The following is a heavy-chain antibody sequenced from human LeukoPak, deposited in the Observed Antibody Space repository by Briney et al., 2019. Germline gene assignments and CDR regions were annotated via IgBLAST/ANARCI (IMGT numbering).Heavy chain of an antibody. CDR3: ARGKGGAAAADFDP. CDR2: MYYSGST. V-gene: IGHV4-39*07. J-gene: IGHJ5*02. CDR1: SGSISGSTYY. Sequence: PSETLSLTCTVSSGSISGSTYYWGWSRQPPGQGLEGIRSMYYSGSTYYNPSLKSRATISVDTSKNHFSLKLTSVTAADTAVYYCARGKGGAAAADFDPWGQGTLVTVSS. D-gene: IGHD6-13*01.